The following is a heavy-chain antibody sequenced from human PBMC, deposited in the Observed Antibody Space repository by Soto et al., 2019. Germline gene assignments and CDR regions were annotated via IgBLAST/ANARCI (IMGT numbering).Heavy chain of an antibody. D-gene: IGHD3-10*01. J-gene: IGHJ3*02. V-gene: IGHV4-59*01. CDR1: GGSISSYD. CDR2: IYYSGST. Sequence: PSETLSLTCTVPGGSISSYDWSWIRQPPGKGLEWIGYIYYSGSTNYNPSLKSRVTISVDTSKNQFSLKLSSVTAADTAVYYCARDLAYYGSGSYFFSDPSDAFDIWGQGTMVTVS. CDR3: ARDLAYYGSGSYFFSDPSDAFDI.